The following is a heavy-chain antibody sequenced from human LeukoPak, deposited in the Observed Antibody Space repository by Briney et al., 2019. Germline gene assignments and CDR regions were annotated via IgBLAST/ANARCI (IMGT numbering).Heavy chain of an antibody. Sequence: ASVTVSCKASGGTFSSYAISWVRQAPGQGLEWMGGIIPIFGTANYAQKFQGRVTITADESTSTAYMELSSLRSEDTAVYYCARTWYYYDSSGLKNWFDPWGQGTLVTVSS. CDR2: IIPIFGTA. D-gene: IGHD3-22*01. V-gene: IGHV1-69*13. CDR1: GGTFSSYA. J-gene: IGHJ5*02. CDR3: ARTWYYYDSSGLKNWFDP.